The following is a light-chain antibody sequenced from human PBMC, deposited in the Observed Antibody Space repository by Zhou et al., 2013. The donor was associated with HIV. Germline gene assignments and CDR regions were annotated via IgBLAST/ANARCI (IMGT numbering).Light chain of an antibody. Sequence: AIRITQSPSSLSASTGDTVNITCQTSQHIGTSLAWYRQKPEKAPQLLIYGASNLHRGVPSRFSGRGSGTSFTLTISCLQSEDLVTFYCQQYDTYPFTFGGGPRWTSN. CDR1: QHIGTS. J-gene: IGKJ4*01. CDR2: GAS. CDR3: QQYDTYPFT. V-gene: IGKV1-8*01.